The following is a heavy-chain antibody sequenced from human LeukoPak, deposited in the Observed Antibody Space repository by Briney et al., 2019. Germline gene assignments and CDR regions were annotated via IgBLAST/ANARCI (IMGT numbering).Heavy chain of an antibody. CDR3: ARRITYYYDSSGYYYRDYFDY. CDR2: IYYSGST. V-gene: IGHV4-34*01. D-gene: IGHD3-22*01. CDR1: GGSFSGYY. Sequence: PSETLSLTCAVYGGSFSGYYWSWIRQPPGKGLEWIGSIYYSGSTYYNPSLKSRVTISVDTSKNQFSLKLSSVTAADTAVYYCARRITYYYDSSGYYYRDYFDYWGQGTLVTVSS. J-gene: IGHJ4*02.